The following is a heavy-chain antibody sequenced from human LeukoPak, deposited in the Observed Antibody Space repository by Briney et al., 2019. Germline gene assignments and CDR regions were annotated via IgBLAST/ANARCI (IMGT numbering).Heavy chain of an antibody. CDR3: AREGLGELTLDC. V-gene: IGHV1-18*01. D-gene: IGHD3-16*01. CDR2: IGTDNGDT. CDR1: GYTFTTYG. J-gene: IGHJ4*02. Sequence: AASVKVSCKSSGYTFTTYGITWVRQAPGQGLEWMGWIGTDNGDTNYAQKLQGRVTMTTDTSTSTAYMELRSLRSDDTAVYYCAREGLGELTLDCWGQGTLVTVSS.